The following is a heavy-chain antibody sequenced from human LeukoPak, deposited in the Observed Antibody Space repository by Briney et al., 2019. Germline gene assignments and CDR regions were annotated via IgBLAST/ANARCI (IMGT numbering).Heavy chain of an antibody. CDR2: IRYNGNNQ. CDR3: SVHSAFYYIDV. J-gene: IGHJ6*03. V-gene: IGHV3-30*02. CDR1: GFTFNNYG. Sequence: GGSLRHSCAASGFTFNNYGMHWVRPAPGKGREWVAFIRYNGNNQYYADSVKGRFTISRDNSKNTLYLQMNSLKGDDTAVHYCSVHSAFYYIDVWGKGTTVIISS. D-gene: IGHD1-1*01.